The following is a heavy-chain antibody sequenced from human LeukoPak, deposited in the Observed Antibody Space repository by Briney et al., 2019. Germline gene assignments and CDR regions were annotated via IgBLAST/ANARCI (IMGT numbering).Heavy chain of an antibody. V-gene: IGHV1-24*01. CDR3: ATVGTWLVRNYYYGMDV. CDR2: FDPEDGET. Sequence: ASVKVSCKVSGYTLTEFSMHWVRQAPGKGLEWMGGFDPEDGETIYAQKFQGRVTMTEDTSTDTAYMELSSLRSEDTAVYYCATVGTWLVRNYYYGMDVWGQGTTVTVSS. CDR1: GYTLTEFS. D-gene: IGHD6-19*01. J-gene: IGHJ6*02.